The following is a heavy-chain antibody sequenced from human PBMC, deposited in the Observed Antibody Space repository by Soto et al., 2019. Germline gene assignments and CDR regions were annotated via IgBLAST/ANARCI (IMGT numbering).Heavy chain of an antibody. CDR3: ARVFSSGSGWMYYFDF. V-gene: IGHV4-4*02. Sequence: QVQLRESGPGLVEASGTLSLTCEVSTGSISSGNWWSWVRQPPGKGLEWIGEIYYTGATNYNPSLKGRITMTIDKSKDHFSLSLRSATAADTAVYYCARVFSSGSGWMYYFDFWGQGTLVSVSS. D-gene: IGHD6-25*01. CDR2: IYYTGAT. CDR1: TGSISSGNW. J-gene: IGHJ4*02.